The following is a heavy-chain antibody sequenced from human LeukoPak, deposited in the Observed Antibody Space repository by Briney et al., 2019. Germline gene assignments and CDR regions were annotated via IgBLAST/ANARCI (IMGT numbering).Heavy chain of an antibody. V-gene: IGHV4-34*01. D-gene: IGHD3-22*01. J-gene: IGHJ4*02. CDR1: GGSFSGYY. CDR2: INHSGST. Sequence: SGTLSLTCAVYGGSFSGYYWSWIRQPPGKGLEWIGEINHSGSTNYNPSLKSRVTISVDTSKNQFSLKLSSVTAADTAVYYCARGRLYYDSSGYYFDYWGQGTLVTVSS. CDR3: ARGRLYYDSSGYYFDY.